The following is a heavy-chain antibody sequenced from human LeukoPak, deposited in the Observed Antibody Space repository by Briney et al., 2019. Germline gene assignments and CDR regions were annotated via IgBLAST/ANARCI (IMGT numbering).Heavy chain of an antibody. CDR3: ARDQPYFDS. CDR1: GYSISSGYY. V-gene: IGHV4-38-2*02. Sequence: SETLSLTCAVSGYSISSGYYWGWIRQPAGKGLEWVGSVYHTGNTYYNPSLKSRVTISVDTSKNQFSLKLSSVTAADTALYYCARDQPYFDSWGQGALVTVSS. CDR2: VYHTGNT. J-gene: IGHJ4*02.